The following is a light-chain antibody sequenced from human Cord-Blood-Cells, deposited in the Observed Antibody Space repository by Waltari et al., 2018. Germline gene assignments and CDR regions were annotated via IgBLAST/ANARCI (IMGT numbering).Light chain of an antibody. Sequence: SYVLTQPPSVSVAPGKTARITCGGNNIGSKSVHWYQQKPGQAPVLVIYYDSDRPSGIPERFSGSNAGNTATLTISGGEAGDEADYYCQVWDSSSEHRVFGGGTKLTVL. CDR1: NIGSKS. V-gene: IGLV3-21*04. J-gene: IGLJ3*02. CDR3: QVWDSSSEHRV. CDR2: YDS.